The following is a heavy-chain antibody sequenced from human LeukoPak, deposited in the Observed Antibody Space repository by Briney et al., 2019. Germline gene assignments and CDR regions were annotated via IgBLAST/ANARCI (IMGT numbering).Heavy chain of an antibody. CDR2: IRSKANSYAT. V-gene: IGHV3-73*01. J-gene: IGHJ3*02. CDR3: TRRLVIVNAFDI. CDR1: GFTFSGSA. D-gene: IGHD2-21*01. Sequence: GGSLRLSCAASGFTFSGSAMHWVRQASGKGLGWVCRIRSKANSYATAYAASVKGRFTISRDDSKNTAYLQMNSLKTEDTAVYYCTRRLVIVNAFDIWGQGTMVTVSS.